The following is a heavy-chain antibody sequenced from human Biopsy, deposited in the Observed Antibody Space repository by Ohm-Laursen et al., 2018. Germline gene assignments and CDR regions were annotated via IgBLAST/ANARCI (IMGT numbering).Heavy chain of an antibody. V-gene: IGHV4-4*07. CDR2: IHTIGDT. Sequence: SDTLSLTCTVSGASMTGYFWTWVRQPAGKGLEWIGHIHTIGDTTYNPSLESRVPMSLDKSKNQFSLKMTSLTAADTAVYFCAREDEGLLRALDLWGQGTMVTVSS. CDR3: AREDEGLLRALDL. CDR1: GASMTGYF. J-gene: IGHJ3*01. D-gene: IGHD3-3*01.